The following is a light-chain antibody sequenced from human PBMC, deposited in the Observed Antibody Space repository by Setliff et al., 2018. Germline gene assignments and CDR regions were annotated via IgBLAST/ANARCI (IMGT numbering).Light chain of an antibody. V-gene: IGLV8-61*01. CDR1: SGPVSTTYN. J-gene: IGLJ2*01. CDR3: ALYMGGGISL. Sequence: QTVVTQEPSFAVSPGGTVTLTCGLSSGPVSTTYNPSWYQQTPGQAPRALMYSTNIRSSGVPDRFSGSILGNKAALTITGAQADDESDYYCALYMGGGISLFGGGTKVTVL. CDR2: STN.